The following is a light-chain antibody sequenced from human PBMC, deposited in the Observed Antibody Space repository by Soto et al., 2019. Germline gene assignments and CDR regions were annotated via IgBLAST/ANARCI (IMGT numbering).Light chain of an antibody. J-gene: IGKJ1*01. V-gene: IGKV1-5*01. CDR1: QSISSW. CDR2: DAS. Sequence: IQMTQSPSTLSASVGDRVTITCRASQSISSWLAWYQQKPGKAPKLLIYDASSLESGVPSRFSGSGSGTEFTLTISSLQPDDFATDYCQQYNSYSGTFGQGTKVDIK. CDR3: QQYNSYSGT.